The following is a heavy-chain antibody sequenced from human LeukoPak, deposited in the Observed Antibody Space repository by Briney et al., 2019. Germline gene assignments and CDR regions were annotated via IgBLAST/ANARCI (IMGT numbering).Heavy chain of an antibody. J-gene: IGHJ4*02. Sequence: ASVKDSCKASGYTFTSCGISWVRQAPGQGLEWMGWISAYDGNTNYAQKLQGRVTMTADTSTSTAYMELRSLRSDDTAVYYCARRHYYDSSGYYPFDYWGQGTLVTVSS. CDR2: ISAYDGNT. V-gene: IGHV1-18*01. CDR3: ARRHYYDSSGYYPFDY. D-gene: IGHD3-22*01. CDR1: GYTFTSCG.